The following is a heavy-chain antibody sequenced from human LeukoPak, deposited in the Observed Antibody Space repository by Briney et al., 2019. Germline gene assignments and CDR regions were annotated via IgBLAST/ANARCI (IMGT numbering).Heavy chain of an antibody. CDR3: ARVPAPVTLIVSRRYDY. D-gene: IGHD5/OR15-5a*01. J-gene: IGHJ4*02. CDR1: GYTFTGYY. Sequence: ASVKVSCTSPGYTFTGYYLHWVRQAPGQGLEWMGWINPNSGATQFAQKFQGRVTLTWDTSISTAYMDLYRLKSDDTAVYYCARVPAPVTLIVSRRYDYWGQGTLVTVSS. CDR2: INPNSGAT. V-gene: IGHV1-2*02.